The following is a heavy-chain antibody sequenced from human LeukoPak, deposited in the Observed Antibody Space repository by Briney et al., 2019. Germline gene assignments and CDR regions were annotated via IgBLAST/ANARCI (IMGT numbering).Heavy chain of an antibody. V-gene: IGHV4-59*12. J-gene: IGHJ6*03. D-gene: IGHD3-3*01. CDR3: AKSFGDFWSGYQYYYYYYMDV. CDR1: GGSISSYY. CDR2: IYYSGST. Sequence: SETLSLTCTVSGGSISSYYWGWIRQPPGKGLEWIGYIYYSGSTNYNPSLKSRVTIPVDTSKNQFSLKLSSVTAADTAVYYCAKSFGDFWSGYQYYYYYYMDVWGKGTTVTVSS.